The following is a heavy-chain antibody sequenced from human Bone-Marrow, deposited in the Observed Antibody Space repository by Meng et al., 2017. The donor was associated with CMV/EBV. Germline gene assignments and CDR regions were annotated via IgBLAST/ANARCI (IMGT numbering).Heavy chain of an antibody. CDR1: GGTFSSYT. V-gene: IGHV1-69*04. Sequence: SVKVSCKASGGTFSSYTISWMRQAPGQGLEWMGRIIPILGIANYAQKFQGRVTITADKSTSTAYMELNSLRSEDTAVYYCARDLCNNGVCSLDYWGQGTLVTVSS. D-gene: IGHD2-8*01. CDR2: IIPILGIA. J-gene: IGHJ4*02. CDR3: ARDLCNNGVCSLDY.